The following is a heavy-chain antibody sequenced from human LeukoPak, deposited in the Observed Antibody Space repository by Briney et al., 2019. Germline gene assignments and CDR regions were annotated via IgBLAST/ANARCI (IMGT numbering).Heavy chain of an antibody. J-gene: IGHJ4*02. D-gene: IGHD3-16*01. Sequence: GGSLRLSCAASGFTFSNYGMHWVRQAPGKGLEWVAVIWYDGSDKYPADSVKGRFTISRDNSKNTLYLQMNGLRVEDTAVYYCARPVVLGAYLRGAYYFDSWGQGTLVTVSS. CDR3: ARPVVLGAYLRGAYYFDS. CDR2: IWYDGSDK. CDR1: GFTFSNYG. V-gene: IGHV3-33*01.